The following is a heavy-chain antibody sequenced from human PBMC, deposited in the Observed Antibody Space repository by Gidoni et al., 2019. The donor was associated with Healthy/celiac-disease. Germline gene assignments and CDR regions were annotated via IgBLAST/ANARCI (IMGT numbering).Heavy chain of an antibody. J-gene: IGHJ4*02. CDR2: IYSGGST. CDR3: ARGIAAAGRAYFDY. V-gene: IGHV3-66*01. Sequence: EVQLVESGGGLVQPGGSLRLSCAASGFTVSSNYMSWVRQAPGKGLEWVSVIYSGGSTYYADSVKGRFTISRDNSKNTLYLQMNSLRAEDTAVYYCARGIAAAGRAYFDYWGQGTLVTVSS. CDR1: GFTVSSNY. D-gene: IGHD6-13*01.